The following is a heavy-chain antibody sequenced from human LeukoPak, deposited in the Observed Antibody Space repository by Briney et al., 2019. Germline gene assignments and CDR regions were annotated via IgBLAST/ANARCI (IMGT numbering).Heavy chain of an antibody. J-gene: IGHJ3*02. Sequence: GGSLRLSCAASGFTFSSYAINWVRQAPGKGLEWVSAISGSGGSTYYADSVKGRFTISRGNSKNTLYLQMNSLRAEDTAVYYCAKEYCSGGSCYLSRDAFDIWGQGTMVTVSS. CDR3: AKEYCSGGSCYLSRDAFDI. CDR2: ISGSGGST. D-gene: IGHD2-15*01. V-gene: IGHV3-23*01. CDR1: GFTFSSYA.